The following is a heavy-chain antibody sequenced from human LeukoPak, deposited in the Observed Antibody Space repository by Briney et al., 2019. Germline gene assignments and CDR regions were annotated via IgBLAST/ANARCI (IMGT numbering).Heavy chain of an antibody. CDR1: GGSISSYY. V-gene: IGHV4-59*01. J-gene: IGHJ4*02. CDR2: IYYSGST. D-gene: IGHD1-26*01. Sequence: SETLSLTCTVSGGSISSYYWSWVRQPPGKGLECLGYIYYSGSTNYNPSLKSRVTMSVDTSKNQFSLKLSSVTAADTAVYYCVRGGIVGTTARIPLFDYWGQGTLVTVSS. CDR3: VRGGIVGTTARIPLFDY.